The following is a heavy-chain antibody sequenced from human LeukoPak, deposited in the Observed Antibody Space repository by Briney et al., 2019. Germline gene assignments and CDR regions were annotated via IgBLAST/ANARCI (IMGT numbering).Heavy chain of an antibody. V-gene: IGHV3-20*04. CDR1: GFTFDDYG. D-gene: IGHD2-2*01. Sequence: PGGSLRLSCAASGFTFDDYGMSWVRQAPGKGLEWVSGINWNGGSTGYADSVKGRFTISRDNAKNSLYLQTNSLRAEDTALYYCAKESLRVVPSATFDYWGQGTLVTVSS. CDR2: INWNGGST. CDR3: AKESLRVVPSATFDY. J-gene: IGHJ4*02.